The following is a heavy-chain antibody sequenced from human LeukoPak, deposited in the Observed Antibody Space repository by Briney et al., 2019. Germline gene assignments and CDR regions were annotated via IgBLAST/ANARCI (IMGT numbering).Heavy chain of an antibody. CDR2: ISGSGGST. Sequence: PGGSLRLSCAASGFTFRSYAMSWVREAPGKGLEWVSAISGSGGSTYYADSVKGRFTISRDNSKNTLYLQMNSLRAEDTAVYYCAKDRDGDYYYWGQGTLVTVSS. J-gene: IGHJ4*02. V-gene: IGHV3-23*01. CDR3: AKDRDGDYYY. D-gene: IGHD4-17*01. CDR1: GFTFRSYA.